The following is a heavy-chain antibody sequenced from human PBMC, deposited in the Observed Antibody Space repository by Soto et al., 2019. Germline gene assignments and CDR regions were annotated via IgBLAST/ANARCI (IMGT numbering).Heavy chain of an antibody. V-gene: IGHV4-34*01. Sequence: QVQLQQWGAGLLKPWETLSLTCAVYGGSFSGYYWSWIRQPPGKGLEWIGEINHSGSTNYNPSLKSRVTISLDTSKNQFSLKLSSVTGADTVVYYCARKVDTAMGSYYFDYWGQGTLVTVSS. CDR1: GGSFSGYY. CDR3: ARKVDTAMGSYYFDY. CDR2: INHSGST. J-gene: IGHJ4*02. D-gene: IGHD5-18*01.